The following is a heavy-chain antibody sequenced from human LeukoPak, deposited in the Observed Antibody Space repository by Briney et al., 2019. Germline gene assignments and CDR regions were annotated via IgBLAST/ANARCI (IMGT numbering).Heavy chain of an antibody. CDR3: ARSKSSIAALAYYMDV. D-gene: IGHD6-6*01. J-gene: IGHJ6*03. CDR1: GGSFSGYY. Sequence: SETLSLTCAVYGGSFSGYYWTWIRQTPEKGLEWIGEMNPSGSTYYNPSLKSRVTISVDTSKNQFSLKLSSVTAADTAVYYCARSKSSIAALAYYMDVWGKGTTVTVSS. V-gene: IGHV4-34*01. CDR2: MNPSGST.